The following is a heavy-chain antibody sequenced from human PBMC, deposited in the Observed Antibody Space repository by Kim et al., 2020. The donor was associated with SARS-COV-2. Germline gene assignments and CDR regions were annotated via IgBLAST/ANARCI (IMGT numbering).Heavy chain of an antibody. V-gene: IGHV4-4*07. D-gene: IGHD2-21*02. CDR2: IYTSGST. J-gene: IGHJ4*02. Sequence: SETLSLTCTVSGGSISSYYWSWIRQPAGKGLEWIGRIYTSGSTNYNPSLKSRVTMSVDTSKNQFSLKLSSVTAADTAVYYCARNGRAYCGGDCSDYFDYWGQGTLVTVSS. CDR1: GGSISSYY. CDR3: ARNGRAYCGGDCSDYFDY.